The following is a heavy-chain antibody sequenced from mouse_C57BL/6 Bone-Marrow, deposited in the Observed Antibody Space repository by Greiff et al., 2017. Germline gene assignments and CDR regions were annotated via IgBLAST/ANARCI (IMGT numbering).Heavy chain of an antibody. D-gene: IGHD1-1*01. CDR2: ISDGGSYT. J-gene: IGHJ1*03. V-gene: IGHV5-4*03. CDR1: GFTFSSYA. CDR3: ASGVYYGSSYGWYFDV. Sequence: EVKVVESGGGLVKPGGSLKLSCAASGFTFSSYAMSWVRQTPEKRLEWVATISDGGSYTYYPDNLKGRFTISRDNAKNNLYLQRSHLKSEDTAMYYCASGVYYGSSYGWYFDVWGTGTTVTVSS.